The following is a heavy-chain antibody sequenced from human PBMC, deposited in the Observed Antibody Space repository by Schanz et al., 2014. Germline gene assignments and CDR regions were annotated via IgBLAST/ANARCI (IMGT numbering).Heavy chain of an antibody. V-gene: IGHV3-66*01. CDR2: ITRQGTT. CDR3: AKDHPSSGWPAFDV. J-gene: IGHJ4*02. Sequence: VQLVESGGGLVKPGGSLRLSCAASGFTFSTYWMHWVRQAPGRGLEWVSGITRQGTTYYGDFVRGRFSISRDLSSNTLYLQMNSLRADDSAIYYCAKDHPSSGWPAFDVWGQGTQVTVSS. CDR1: GFTFSTYW. D-gene: IGHD6-19*01.